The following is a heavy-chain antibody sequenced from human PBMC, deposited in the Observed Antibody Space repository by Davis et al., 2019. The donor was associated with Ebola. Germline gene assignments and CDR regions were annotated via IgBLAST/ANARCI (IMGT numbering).Heavy chain of an antibody. D-gene: IGHD3-3*01. J-gene: IGHJ4*02. V-gene: IGHV1-46*01. CDR3: ARASREWTPDY. CDR1: GYTFTSYY. Sequence: AASVKVSCKASGYTFTSYYMHWVRQAPGQGLEWMGIINPSGGSTSYAQKFQGRVTMTRDTSTSTVYMELSSLKSEDTSVYYCARASREWTPDYWGQGTLVTVSS. CDR2: INPSGGST.